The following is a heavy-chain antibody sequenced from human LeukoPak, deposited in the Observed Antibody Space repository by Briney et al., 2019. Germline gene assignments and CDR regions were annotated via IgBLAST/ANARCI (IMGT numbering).Heavy chain of an antibody. D-gene: IGHD5-18*01. Sequence: PGGSLRLSCAASGFTFSSYGMHWVRQAPGKGLEWVAFIRYDGSNKYYADSVKGRFTISRDNSKNTLYLQMNSLRAEDTAVYYCATLDTAMVSYYYMDVWGKGTTVTISS. CDR3: ATLDTAMVSYYYMDV. V-gene: IGHV3-30*02. J-gene: IGHJ6*03. CDR1: GFTFSSYG. CDR2: IRYDGSNK.